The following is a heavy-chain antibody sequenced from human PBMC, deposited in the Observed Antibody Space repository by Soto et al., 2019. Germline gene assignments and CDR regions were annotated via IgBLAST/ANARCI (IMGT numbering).Heavy chain of an antibody. Sequence: EVQLSESGGGLVQPGGSLRLSCAASGFTFSSYAMSWVRQAPGKGLEWVSAISGSGGSTYYADSVKGRFTISRDNSKNTLYLQMNSLRAEDTGVYYCDKDPYRQWLGYFDSWGQGTLVTVS. CDR3: DKDPYRQWLGYFDS. CDR2: ISGSGGST. V-gene: IGHV3-23*01. D-gene: IGHD6-19*01. CDR1: GFTFSSYA. J-gene: IGHJ4*02.